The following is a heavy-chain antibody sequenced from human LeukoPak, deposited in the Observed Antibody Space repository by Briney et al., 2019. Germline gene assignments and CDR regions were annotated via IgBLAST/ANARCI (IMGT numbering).Heavy chain of an antibody. CDR3: ARGSPTNWNYWFDP. D-gene: IGHD1-7*01. J-gene: IGHJ5*02. Sequence: SETLSLTCTVSGGSISSYYWSWIRQPAGKGLEWIGRIYTSGSTNYNPSLKSRVTMSVDTSKNQFSLKLSSVTAADTAVYYCARGSPTNWNYWFDPWGQGTLVTVSS. CDR2: IYTSGST. CDR1: GGSISSYY. V-gene: IGHV4-4*07.